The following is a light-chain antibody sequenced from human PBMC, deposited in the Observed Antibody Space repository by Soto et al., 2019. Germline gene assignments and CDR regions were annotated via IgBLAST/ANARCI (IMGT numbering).Light chain of an antibody. V-gene: IGKV3-11*01. J-gene: IGKJ3*01. CDR2: DAS. CDR3: QQRSNWPPLFT. Sequence: EIVLTQSPATLSLSPGERATLSCRASQSVSSYLAWYQQKPGQAPRLLIYDASNRATGIPARFSGSGSGTDFTLTITSLEPEDFAVYYCQQRSNWPPLFTFPPGTKVDFK. CDR1: QSVSSY.